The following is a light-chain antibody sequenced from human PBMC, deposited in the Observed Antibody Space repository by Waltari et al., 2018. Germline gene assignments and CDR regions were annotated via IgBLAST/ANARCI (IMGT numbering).Light chain of an antibody. CDR1: QSISSY. Sequence: DIQMTQSPFSLSASVGDRVTITCRASQSISSYLNWYQQKPGKAPKLLIYAASSLQSGIPSRFRGSGSGRDFTLSISSLQPEDFATYCWQQSYSFGQGTRLEIK. V-gene: IGKV1-39*01. J-gene: IGKJ5*01. CDR3: QQSYS. CDR2: AAS.